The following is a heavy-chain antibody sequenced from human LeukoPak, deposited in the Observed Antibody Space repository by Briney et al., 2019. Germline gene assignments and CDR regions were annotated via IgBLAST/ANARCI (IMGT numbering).Heavy chain of an antibody. J-gene: IGHJ4*02. CDR3: SRAPYYYDSSGYYSLDY. D-gene: IGHD3-22*01. CDR1: GFTFGDYA. Sequence: LTGGSLRLSCTASGFTFGDYAMSWVRQAPGKGLEWVSFIKSKAYGGTTEYAASVKGRFTISRDDSKGIAYLQMNSLRTEDTAVYYCSRAPYYYDSSGYYSLDYWGQGTLVTVSS. CDR2: IKSKAYGGTT. V-gene: IGHV3-49*04.